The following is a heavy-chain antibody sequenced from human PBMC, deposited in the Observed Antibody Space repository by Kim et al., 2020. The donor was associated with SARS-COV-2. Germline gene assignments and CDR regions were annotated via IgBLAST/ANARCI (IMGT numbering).Heavy chain of an antibody. CDR1: GYTFTASY. Sequence: ASVKVSCKASGYTFTASYIHWVRQAPGQGLEWMGWINPDNRATKYAQKFQGRITMTRDTSISTVYMELTSLRSDDAAVYYCARDWYDHGSGRFDPWGQGTLVSVSS. CDR3: ARDWYDHGSGRFDP. V-gene: IGHV1-2*02. D-gene: IGHD3-10*01. CDR2: INPDNRAT. J-gene: IGHJ5*02.